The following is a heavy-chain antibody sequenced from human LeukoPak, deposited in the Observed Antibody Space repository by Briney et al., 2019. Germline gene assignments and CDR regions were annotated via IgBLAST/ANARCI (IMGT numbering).Heavy chain of an antibody. CDR2: ISSRSSHI. D-gene: IGHD2-2*01. Sequence: PGGSLRLSCEASGFTFSSYSTNWVRQAPGKGLEWVSSISSRSSHIYYADSVKGRFTISRDNAKDSLYLQMNSLRAEDTAVYYCARLYCSSTSCYAADYWGQGTLVTVSS. CDR3: ARLYCSSTSCYAADY. J-gene: IGHJ4*02. V-gene: IGHV3-21*06. CDR1: GFTFSSYS.